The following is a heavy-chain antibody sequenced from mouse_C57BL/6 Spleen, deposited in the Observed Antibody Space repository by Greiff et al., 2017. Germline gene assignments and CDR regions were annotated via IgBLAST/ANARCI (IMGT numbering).Heavy chain of an antibody. V-gene: IGHV3-1*01. D-gene: IGHD1-1*01. CDR1: GYSITSGYD. J-gene: IGHJ1*03. CDR2: ISYSGST. CDR3: ARLLRYHWYFDV. Sequence: EVKLQESGPGMVKPSQSLSLTCTVTGYSITSGYDWHWIRHFPGNKLEWMGYISYSGSTNYNPSLKSRISITHDTSKNHFFLKLNSVTTEDTATYYCARLLRYHWYFDVWGTGTTVTVSS.